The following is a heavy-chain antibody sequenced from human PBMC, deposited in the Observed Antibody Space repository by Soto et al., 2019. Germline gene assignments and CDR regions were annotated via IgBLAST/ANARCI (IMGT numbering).Heavy chain of an antibody. CDR1: GGIFSSYT. J-gene: IGHJ6*02. CDR3: ARMSNTGMVTTRYYGMDV. V-gene: IGHV1-69*01. CDR2: IIPIFGSA. D-gene: IGHD5-18*01. Sequence: QVQLLQSGAEVKKPGSSVKVSCKASGGIFSSYTINWLRQAPGQGLEWLGWIIPIFGSANYAQKLQGRVTITADESTSTAYMELSSLSFEDTAVYYCARMSNTGMVTTRYYGMDVWGQGTTVTVSS.